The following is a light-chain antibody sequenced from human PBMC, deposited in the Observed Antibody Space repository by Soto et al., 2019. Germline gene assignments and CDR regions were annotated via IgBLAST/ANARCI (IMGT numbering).Light chain of an antibody. V-gene: IGLV2-14*01. Sequence: QSALTQPASVSGSPGQSITISCTGTSSDVGGYNYVSWYQHHPGKAPKLLIYEVSNRPSGVSNRFSGSKSGNTASLTISGLQAEDEADCYCSSYTSSNTLVFGGGTKLTVL. CDR3: SSYTSSNTLV. CDR1: SSDVGGYNY. CDR2: EVS. J-gene: IGLJ2*01.